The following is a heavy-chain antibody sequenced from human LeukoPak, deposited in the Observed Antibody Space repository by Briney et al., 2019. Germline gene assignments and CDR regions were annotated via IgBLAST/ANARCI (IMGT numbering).Heavy chain of an antibody. Sequence: GESLKISCKGSGYSFPTYWIAWVRQMPGKGLEWMGIIYPGDSDTRYSPSFQGQVTISADMSISTAYLQWSSLKASDIAMYYCARPRMSGSFGAFDIWGQGTMVTVSS. CDR3: ARPRMSGSFGAFDI. V-gene: IGHV5-51*01. CDR2: IYPGDSDT. CDR1: GYSFPTYW. J-gene: IGHJ3*02. D-gene: IGHD1-26*01.